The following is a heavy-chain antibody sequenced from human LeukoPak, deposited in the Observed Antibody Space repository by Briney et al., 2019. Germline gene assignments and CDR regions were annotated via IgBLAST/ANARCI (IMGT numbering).Heavy chain of an antibody. J-gene: IGHJ4*02. CDR2: IYYSGST. V-gene: IGHV4-59*01. D-gene: IGHD1-26*01. CDR1: GGSISSYY. Sequence: PSETLSLTCSVSGGSISSYYWSWIRQPPGKGLEWFGYIYYSGSTNYNPSLKSRVTISVDTSKNQFSLKLSSVTAADTAVYYCARVIVGARRLRHFDYWGQGTLVTVSS. CDR3: ARVIVGARRLRHFDY.